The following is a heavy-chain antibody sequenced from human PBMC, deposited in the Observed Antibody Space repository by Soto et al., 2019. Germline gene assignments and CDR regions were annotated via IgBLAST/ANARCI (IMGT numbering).Heavy chain of an antibody. CDR2: IKQDGSEK. D-gene: IGHD2-2*01. CDR1: GFTFSSYW. J-gene: IGHJ3*02. CDR3: ARVDAIVVVPAALDAFDI. V-gene: IGHV3-7*01. Sequence: EVQLVESGGGLVQPGGSLRLSCAASGFTFSSYWMSWVRQAPGKGLEWVANIKQDGSEKYYVDSVKGRFTISRDNAKNSKYLQMNSLKAEDTAVYYCARVDAIVVVPAALDAFDIWGQGTMVTVSS.